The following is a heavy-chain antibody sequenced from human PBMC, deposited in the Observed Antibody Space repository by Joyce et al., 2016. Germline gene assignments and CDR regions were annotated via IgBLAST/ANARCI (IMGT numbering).Heavy chain of an antibody. CDR1: GYTFTSYG. CDR2: ISADNGNT. D-gene: IGHD3-3*02. Sequence: QVQLVQSGAEVKKPGASVKVSCKASGYTFTSYGISWVRQAPGQGLEWMGWISADNGNTHYSQKFKGRVTMTTDTSTNTAYMELRGLRSDDTAVYYCARDSPLEDGFDIWGQGTMVTVSS. J-gene: IGHJ3*02. V-gene: IGHV1-18*01. CDR3: ARDSPLEDGFDI.